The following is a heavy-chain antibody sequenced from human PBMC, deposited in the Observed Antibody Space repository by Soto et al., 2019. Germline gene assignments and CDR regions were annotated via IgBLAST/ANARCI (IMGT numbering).Heavy chain of an antibody. J-gene: IGHJ5*02. CDR3: ARTGKSLGYCSSTSCYHWFDP. V-gene: IGHV1-18*01. CDR1: GYTFTSYG. CDR2: ISAYNGNT. D-gene: IGHD2-2*01. Sequence: ASVKVSCKASGYTFTSYGISWVRQAPGQGLEWMGWISAYNGNTNYAQKQQGRVTMTTDTSTSTAYMELRSLRSDDTAVYYCARTGKSLGYCSSTSCYHWFDPWGQGTLVTVSS.